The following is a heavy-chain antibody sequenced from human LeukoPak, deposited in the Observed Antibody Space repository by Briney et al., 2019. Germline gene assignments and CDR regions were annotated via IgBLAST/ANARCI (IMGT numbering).Heavy chain of an antibody. CDR1: GGSISSSSYY. Sequence: KPSETLSLTCTVSGGSISSSSYYWGWIRQPPGKGLEWIGSIYYSGSTYYNPSLKSRVTISVDTSKNQFSLKLSSVTAADTAVYYCARQPSSWYWIFGYFDYWGREPWSPSPQ. J-gene: IGHJ4*02. CDR2: IYYSGST. V-gene: IGHV4-39*01. CDR3: ARQPSSWYWIFGYFDY. D-gene: IGHD6-13*01.